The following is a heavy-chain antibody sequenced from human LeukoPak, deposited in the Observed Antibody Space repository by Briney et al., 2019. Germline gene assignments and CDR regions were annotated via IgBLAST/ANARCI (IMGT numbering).Heavy chain of an antibody. CDR1: GFTFSSYA. D-gene: IGHD4-23*01. J-gene: IGHJ6*02. CDR2: ISSNGGST. Sequence: GGSLRLSCAASGFTFSSYAMHWVRQAPGKGLEYVSAISSNGGSTYYANSVKGRFTISRDNSKNTLYLQMGSLRAEDMAVYYCARDRLPPLLPGRWTPDGMDVWGQGTTVTVSS. CDR3: ARDRLPPLLPGRWTPDGMDV. V-gene: IGHV3-64*01.